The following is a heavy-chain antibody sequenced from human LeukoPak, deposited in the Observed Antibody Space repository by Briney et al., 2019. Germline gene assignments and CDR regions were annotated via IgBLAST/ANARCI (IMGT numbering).Heavy chain of an antibody. J-gene: IGHJ4*02. D-gene: IGHD4-17*01. Sequence: SETLSLTCTVSGGSISSYYWSWIRQPPGKGLEWIGYIYYSGSTNYNPSLKSRVTISVDTSKNQFSLKLSSVTAADTAVYYCVALTTVTTYFDYWGQGTLVTVSS. CDR3: VALTTVTTYFDY. CDR2: IYYSGST. V-gene: IGHV4-59*08. CDR1: GGSISSYY.